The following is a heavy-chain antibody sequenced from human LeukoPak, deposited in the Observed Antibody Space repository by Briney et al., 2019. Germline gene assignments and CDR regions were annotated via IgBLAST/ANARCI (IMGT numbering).Heavy chain of an antibody. D-gene: IGHD3-22*01. CDR3: AKDPDYYDSSGYFDY. Sequence: GGSLRLSRAASGFTFSSYAMSWVRQAPGKGLEWVSAISGSGGSTYYADSVKGRFTVSRDNSKNTLYLQMNSLRAEDTAVYCCAKDPDYYDSSGYFDYWGQGTLVTVSS. CDR2: ISGSGGST. V-gene: IGHV3-23*01. J-gene: IGHJ4*02. CDR1: GFTFSSYA.